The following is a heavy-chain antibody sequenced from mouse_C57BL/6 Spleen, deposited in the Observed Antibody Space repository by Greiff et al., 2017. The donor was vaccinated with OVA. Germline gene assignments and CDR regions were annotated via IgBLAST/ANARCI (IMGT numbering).Heavy chain of an antibody. CDR2: IYPRSGNT. D-gene: IGHD2-10*01. CDR3: ARLRAYPYYFDY. J-gene: IGHJ2*01. Sequence: VQLQQSGAELARPGASVKLSCKASGYTFTSYGISWVKQRTGQGLEWIGEIYPRSGNTYYNEKFKGKATLTADKSSSTAYMELRSLTSEDSAVYFCARLRAYPYYFDYWGKGTTLTVSS. CDR1: GYTFTSYG. V-gene: IGHV1-81*01.